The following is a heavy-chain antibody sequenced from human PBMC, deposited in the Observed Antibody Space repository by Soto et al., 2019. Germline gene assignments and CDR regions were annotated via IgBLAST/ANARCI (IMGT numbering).Heavy chain of an antibody. CDR3: AKDTPAGAMVRGTPYYYYGMDV. CDR1: GFTFSSYG. J-gene: IGHJ6*02. CDR2: ISYDGSNK. V-gene: IGHV3-30*18. D-gene: IGHD3-10*01. Sequence: GGSLRLSCAASGFTFSSYGMHWVRQAPGKGLEWVAVISYDGSNKYYADSVKGRFTISRDNSKNTLYLQMNSLRAEDTAVYYCAKDTPAGAMVRGTPYYYYGMDVWGQGTTVTVSS.